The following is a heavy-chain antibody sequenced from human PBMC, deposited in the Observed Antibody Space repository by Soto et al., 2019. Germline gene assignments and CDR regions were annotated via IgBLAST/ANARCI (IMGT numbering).Heavy chain of an antibody. Sequence: PGGSLRLSCSASGFTFSSYAMHWVRQAPGKGLEYVSAISSNGGSTYYADSAKGRFTISRDNSKNTLYLQMSSLRAEDTAVYYCVKTVRNGSGWKIDAYWGQGTLVTVSS. D-gene: IGHD6-19*01. V-gene: IGHV3-64D*06. CDR3: VKTVRNGSGWKIDAY. CDR2: ISSNGGST. J-gene: IGHJ4*02. CDR1: GFTFSSYA.